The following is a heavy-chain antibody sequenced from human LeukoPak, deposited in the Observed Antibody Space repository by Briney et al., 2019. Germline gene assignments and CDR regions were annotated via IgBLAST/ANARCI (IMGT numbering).Heavy chain of an antibody. CDR1: GFTFSKYT. Sequence: PGGSLRLPCAASGFTFSKYTMHWVRQAPGMGLDWVALIWYDGSNKYYAESVKGRFTISRDNSKNTIFLQLNSLRADDTAVYYCARDADGGSFDYWGRGTLVTVSS. V-gene: IGHV3-33*01. J-gene: IGHJ4*02. D-gene: IGHD2-15*01. CDR3: ARDADGGSFDY. CDR2: IWYDGSNK.